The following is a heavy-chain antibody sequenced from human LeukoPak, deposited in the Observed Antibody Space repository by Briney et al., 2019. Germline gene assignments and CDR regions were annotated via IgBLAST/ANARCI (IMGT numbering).Heavy chain of an antibody. CDR3: AREGSSWLRAPLDY. CDR1: GGTFSSYA. CDR2: IIPIFGTA. D-gene: IGHD6-13*01. Sequence: SVKVSCKASGGTFSSYAISWVRQAPGQGLEWMGGIIPIFGTANYAQKFQGRVTITTDESTSTAYMELSSLRSEDTAVYYCAREGSSWLRAPLDYWGQGTLVTVSS. V-gene: IGHV1-69*05. J-gene: IGHJ4*02.